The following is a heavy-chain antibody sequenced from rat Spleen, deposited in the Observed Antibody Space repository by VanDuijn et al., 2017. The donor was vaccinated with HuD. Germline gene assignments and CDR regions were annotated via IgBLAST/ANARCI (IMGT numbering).Heavy chain of an antibody. CDR2: ITYDGDKT. V-gene: IGHV5-20*01. D-gene: IGHD1-4*01. CDR3: ARWTYTRRGIDY. CDR1: GFTFSDYG. Sequence: EVQLVESGGGLVQPGKSMKLSCVGSGFTFSDYGMAWVLQAPTKGLEWVASITYDGDKTFYRDSVKGRFTISRDNARGILYLHMSSLGSEDTATYYCARWTYTRRGIDYWGQGVMVTVSS. J-gene: IGHJ2*01.